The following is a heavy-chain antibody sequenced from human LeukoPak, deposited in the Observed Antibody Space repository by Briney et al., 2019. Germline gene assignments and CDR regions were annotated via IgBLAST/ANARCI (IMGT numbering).Heavy chain of an antibody. CDR2: ISSSGSTI. Sequence: GGSLRLSCAASGFTFSDYYMSWIRQAPGKGLEWVSYISSSGSTIYYADSVKGRFTISRDNAKNSLYLQMNSLRAEDTAVYYYARDRGVVVPAADYWGQGTLVTVSS. CDR1: GFTFSDYY. V-gene: IGHV3-11*01. D-gene: IGHD2-2*01. J-gene: IGHJ4*02. CDR3: ARDRGVVVPAADY.